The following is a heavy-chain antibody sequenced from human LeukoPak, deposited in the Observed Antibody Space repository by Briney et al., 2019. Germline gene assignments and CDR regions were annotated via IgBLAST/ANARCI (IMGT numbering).Heavy chain of an antibody. J-gene: IGHJ4*02. Sequence: SETLSLTCTVSVGSISSSSYYWGWIRQPPGKGLEWIGSIYYSVSTYYNPSLKSRVTISVDTSKNQFSLKLSSVTAADTAVYYCARAVDTAMAIFDYWGQGTLVTVSS. CDR3: ARAVDTAMAIFDY. D-gene: IGHD5-18*01. CDR1: VGSISSSSYY. V-gene: IGHV4-39*01. CDR2: IYYSVST.